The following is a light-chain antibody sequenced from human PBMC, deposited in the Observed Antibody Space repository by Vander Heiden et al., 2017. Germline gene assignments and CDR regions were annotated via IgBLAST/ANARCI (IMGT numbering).Light chain of an antibody. CDR1: QSVSSD. Sequence: EIVMTQSPATLSVSPGESATLSCRASQSVSSDLAWYQEKPGQPPRLLIYSASTRATGIPARFSGSGSGTEFTLTISSLQSEDFAVYYCQQYNDWPPHTFGQGTKVEIK. J-gene: IGKJ2*01. V-gene: IGKV3-15*01. CDR2: SAS. CDR3: QQYNDWPPHT.